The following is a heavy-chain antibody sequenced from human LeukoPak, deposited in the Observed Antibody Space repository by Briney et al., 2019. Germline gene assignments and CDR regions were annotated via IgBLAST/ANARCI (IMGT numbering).Heavy chain of an antibody. D-gene: IGHD3-22*01. Sequence: GGSLRLSCAASGFTFSTFWMSWVRQAPGKGLERVANIKEDGSEKYYVDSVKGRFTISRDSAKNSLYLQMNSLRAEDTAVYYCATSSGSRRLYFDFWGQGTLVTVSS. CDR1: GFTFSTFW. V-gene: IGHV3-7*01. CDR3: ATSSGSRRLYFDF. CDR2: IKEDGSEK. J-gene: IGHJ4*02.